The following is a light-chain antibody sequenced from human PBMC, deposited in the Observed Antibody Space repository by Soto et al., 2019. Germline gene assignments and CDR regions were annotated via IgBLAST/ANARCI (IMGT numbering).Light chain of an antibody. J-gene: IGKJ1*01. V-gene: IGKV3-15*01. Sequence: ETLMTHSPVTLSGSPVGVATLSCRASQSIRSNLAWYQQKPGQAPRLLIYGAFIRATGIPDRFSGSGSGTEFTLTISSLQPDEFATYYCQHYNSYSEAFGQGTKVDIK. CDR1: QSIRSN. CDR3: QHYNSYSEA. CDR2: GAF.